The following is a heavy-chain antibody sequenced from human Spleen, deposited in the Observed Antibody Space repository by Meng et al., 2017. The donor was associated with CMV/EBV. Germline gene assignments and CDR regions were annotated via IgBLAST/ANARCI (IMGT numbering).Heavy chain of an antibody. Sequence: ASVKVSCKASSYTFTSYGISWVRQAPGQGLEWMGMIKPRGGSTSYAQKFQGRVTLTRDTSTNTVYMDLSSLRSEDTAVYYCASGLIVVVPALGYGMDVWGQGTTVTVSS. CDR1: SYTFTSYG. J-gene: IGHJ6*02. CDR2: IKPRGGST. V-gene: IGHV1-46*01. CDR3: ASGLIVVVPALGYGMDV. D-gene: IGHD2-2*01.